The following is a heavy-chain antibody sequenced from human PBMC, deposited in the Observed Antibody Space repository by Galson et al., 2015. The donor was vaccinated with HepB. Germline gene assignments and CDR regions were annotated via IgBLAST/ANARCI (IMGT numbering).Heavy chain of an antibody. CDR2: ISSSSSTI. Sequence: SLRLSCAASGFTFSSYSMNWVRQAPGKGLEWVSYISSSSSTIYYADSVKGRFTISRDNAKNSLYLQMNSLRAEDTAVYYCARDNYDSSGYHNFQHWGQGTLVTVSS. J-gene: IGHJ1*01. D-gene: IGHD3-22*01. CDR3: ARDNYDSSGYHNFQH. V-gene: IGHV3-48*01. CDR1: GFTFSSYS.